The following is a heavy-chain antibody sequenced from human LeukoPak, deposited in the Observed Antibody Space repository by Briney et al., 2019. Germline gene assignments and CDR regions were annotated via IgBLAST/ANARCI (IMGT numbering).Heavy chain of an antibody. CDR1: GYTFTGYY. Sequence: GASVKVSCKASGYTFTGYYMHWVRQAPGQGLEWMGRINPNSGGTNYAQKFQGRVTMTRDTSISTAYMELSRLRSDDTAVYYCARVYCSSTSCYTGDAFDIWGQGTMVTVSS. V-gene: IGHV1-2*06. CDR3: ARVYCSSTSCYTGDAFDI. J-gene: IGHJ3*02. CDR2: INPNSGGT. D-gene: IGHD2-2*02.